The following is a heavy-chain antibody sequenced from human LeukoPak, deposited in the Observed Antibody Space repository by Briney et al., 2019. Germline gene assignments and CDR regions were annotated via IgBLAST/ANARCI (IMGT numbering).Heavy chain of an antibody. CDR2: ISSSSSSYI. Sequence: GGSLRLSCAASGFTFSSYSMNWVRQAPGKGLEWVSSISSSSSSYIYYADSVKGRFTISRDNAKNSLYLQMNSLRAEDTAVYYCARAFALRYFDYWGQGTLVTVSS. D-gene: IGHD2-15*01. CDR1: GFTFSSYS. J-gene: IGHJ4*02. CDR3: ARAFALRYFDY. V-gene: IGHV3-21*01.